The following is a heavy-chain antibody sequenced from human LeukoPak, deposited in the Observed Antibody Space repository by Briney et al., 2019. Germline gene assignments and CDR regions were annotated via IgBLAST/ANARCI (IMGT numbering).Heavy chain of an antibody. CDR3: AREYYDILSH. CDR1: GFTFNTYG. Sequence: GGSLRLSCAASGFTFNTYGMHWVRQAPGKGLEWVAFIRYDGSNECYADSVKGRFTISRDNSKNTVYLQMNSLRAEDTAVYYCAREYYDILSHWGQGTLVTVSS. D-gene: IGHD3-9*01. J-gene: IGHJ4*02. CDR2: IRYDGSNE. V-gene: IGHV3-30*02.